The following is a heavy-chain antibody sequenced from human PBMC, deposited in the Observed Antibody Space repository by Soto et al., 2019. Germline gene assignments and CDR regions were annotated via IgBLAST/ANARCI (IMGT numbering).Heavy chain of an antibody. CDR3: AKCCGARQYRLGFYYYGMDV. Sequence: PGGSLKISCKASGFTFTNYSIGWVRQLPGKGLEWVSAISGSGGSTNYADSVKGRFTITRDNSNNTPYLQMNSLKAEDTAMYYCAKCCGARQYRLGFYYYGMDVWGQGTTVTVSS. CDR2: ISGSGGST. V-gene: IGHV3-23*01. J-gene: IGHJ6*02. CDR1: GFTFTNYS. D-gene: IGHD2-15*01.